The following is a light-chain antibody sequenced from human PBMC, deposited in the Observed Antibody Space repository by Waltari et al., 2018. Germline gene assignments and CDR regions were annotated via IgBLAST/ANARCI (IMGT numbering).Light chain of an antibody. CDR2: DVS. CDR3: MQAINLYT. Sequence: DVVMTQTPLSLSVTPGQPASFSCKSSQDLMYDDGKTYLFWYLQKPGQSPQPLMYDVSRRFSGVPERFSGSGSGTDFTLTISWVEPEDVGVYYCMQAINLYTFGQGTKLEI. V-gene: IGKV2-29*02. CDR1: QDLMYDDGKTY. J-gene: IGKJ2*01.